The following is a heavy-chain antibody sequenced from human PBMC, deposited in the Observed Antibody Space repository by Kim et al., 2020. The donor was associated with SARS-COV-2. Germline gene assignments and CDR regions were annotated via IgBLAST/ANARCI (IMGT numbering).Heavy chain of an antibody. Sequence: SETLSLTCSVSGDSVRSSYYFWGWIRQPPGKGLEYIGNVYYSGTISYNSSLKSRATILVDASENKLSLKLTSVTAADTALYFCASGPAQVVPRYVYWGQG. V-gene: IGHV4-39*01. J-gene: IGHJ4*02. CDR2: VYYSGTI. CDR3: ASGPAQVVPRYVY. CDR1: GDSVRSSYYF. D-gene: IGHD2-21*01.